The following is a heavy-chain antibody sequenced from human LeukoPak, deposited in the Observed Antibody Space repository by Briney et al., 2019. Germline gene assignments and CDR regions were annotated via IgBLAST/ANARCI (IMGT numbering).Heavy chain of an antibody. CDR1: GFTFSSYA. V-gene: IGHV3-23*01. Sequence: HTGGSLRLSCAASGFTFSSYAMSWVRQAPGKGLEWVSAIRGSGGSTYYADSVKGRFTISRDNSKNTLYLQMNSLRAEDTAVYYCAKVKYYGSGSYFDAFDIWGQGTMVTVSS. CDR2: IRGSGGST. D-gene: IGHD3-10*01. CDR3: AKVKYYGSGSYFDAFDI. J-gene: IGHJ3*02.